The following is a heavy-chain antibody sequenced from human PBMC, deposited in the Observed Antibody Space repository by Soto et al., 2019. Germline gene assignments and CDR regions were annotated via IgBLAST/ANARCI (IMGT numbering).Heavy chain of an antibody. J-gene: IGHJ4*02. V-gene: IGHV3-48*01. Sequence: GGSLRLSCAASGFTFSSYSMNWVRQAPGKGLEWVSYISSSGSTIYYADSVKGRFTISRDNARNSLYLQMNSLRAEDTALYYCARAPSGYDPFDYWGQGTLVTVSS. D-gene: IGHD5-12*01. CDR1: GFTFSSYS. CDR3: ARAPSGYDPFDY. CDR2: ISSSGSTI.